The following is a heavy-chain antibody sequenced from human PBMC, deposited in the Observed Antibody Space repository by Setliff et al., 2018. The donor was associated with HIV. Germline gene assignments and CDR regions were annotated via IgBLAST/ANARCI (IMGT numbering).Heavy chain of an antibody. CDR1: GGSVSRLS. CDR2: INPIFGTA. D-gene: IGHD3-10*01. V-gene: IGHV1-69*05. Sequence: GASVKVSCKPSGGSVSRLSLGWVRQAPGQGLEWMGGINPIFGTAMYSQTFQGRVTFARDESTNTVYMELSSLSSDDTAVYYCARDNYGNFPAYFDHWGQGTLVTV. J-gene: IGHJ4*02. CDR3: ARDNYGNFPAYFDH.